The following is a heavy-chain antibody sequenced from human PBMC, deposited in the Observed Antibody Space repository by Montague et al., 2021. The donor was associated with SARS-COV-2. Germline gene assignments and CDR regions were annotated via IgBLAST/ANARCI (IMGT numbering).Heavy chain of an antibody. Sequence: SETLSLTCTVSGGSISGSSYYWGWIRQPPGKGLEWIESIYYSGSTYYNPSLKSRVTISVDTSKNQFSLKLSSVTAADTAVYYCARQEPIVVVVAAARGWFDPWGQGTLVTVSS. V-gene: IGHV4-39*01. CDR3: ARQEPIVVVVAAARGWFDP. J-gene: IGHJ5*02. CDR2: IYYSGST. D-gene: IGHD2-15*01. CDR1: GGSISGSSYY.